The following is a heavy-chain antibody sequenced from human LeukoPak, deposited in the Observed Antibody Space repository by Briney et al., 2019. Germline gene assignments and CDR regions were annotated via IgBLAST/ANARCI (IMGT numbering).Heavy chain of an antibody. CDR3: ARDWHDYGDYYYFDY. CDR1: GYTFTSYG. D-gene: IGHD4-17*01. Sequence: ASVKVSCKASGYTFTSYGISWVRQAPGQGLEWMGWISAYNGNTNYAQKLRGRVTMTTDTSTSTAYMELRSLRSDDTAVYYCARDWHDYGDYYYFDYWGQGTLVTVSS. J-gene: IGHJ4*02. V-gene: IGHV1-18*01. CDR2: ISAYNGNT.